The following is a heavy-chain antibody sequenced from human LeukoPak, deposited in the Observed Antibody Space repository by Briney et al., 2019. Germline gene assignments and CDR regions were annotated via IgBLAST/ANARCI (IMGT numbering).Heavy chain of an antibody. CDR1: GFTFDDYA. V-gene: IGHV3-43*02. CDR2: SSEDGGST. Sequence: AGGSLRLTCAASGFTFDDYAMHWVRQAPGKGLEWVSLSSEDGGSTYYADSVKGRFTISRDNSKNSLYLQMNSLRTEDTALYYCAKEDYYGSVSLHYYYYYYMDVWGKGTTVTVSS. J-gene: IGHJ6*03. D-gene: IGHD3-10*01. CDR3: AKEDYYGSVSLHYYYYYYMDV.